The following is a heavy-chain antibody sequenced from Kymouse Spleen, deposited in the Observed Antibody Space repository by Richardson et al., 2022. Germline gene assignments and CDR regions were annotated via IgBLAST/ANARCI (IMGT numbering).Heavy chain of an antibody. CDR1: GFTVSSNY. CDR2: IYSGGST. D-gene: IGHD2-2*02. J-gene: IGHJ4*02. CDR3: ARCIVVVPAALYFDY. Sequence: EVQLVESGGGLIQPGGSLRLSCAASGFTVSSNYMSWVRQAPGKGLEWVSVIYSGGSTYYADSVKGRFTISRDNSKNTLYLQMNSLRAEDTAVYYCARCIVVVPAALYFDYWGQGTLVTVSS. V-gene: IGHV3-53*01.